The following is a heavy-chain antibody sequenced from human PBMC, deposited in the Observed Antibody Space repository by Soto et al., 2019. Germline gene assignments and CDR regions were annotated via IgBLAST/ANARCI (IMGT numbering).Heavy chain of an antibody. CDR3: ARAGQDYDASGYAD. D-gene: IGHD3-22*01. J-gene: IGHJ4*02. Sequence: QVKLVQSGTEVKKPGASIKVSCKASGYSFATSGMTWVRQAPGQGLEWMGWISVYNGNTNYDQKLQDRVTMTTDTSTNTAYWEVRNLRSDDTAVYYCARAGQDYDASGYADWGQGTLVTVS. CDR2: ISVYNGNT. V-gene: IGHV1-18*01. CDR1: GYSFATSG.